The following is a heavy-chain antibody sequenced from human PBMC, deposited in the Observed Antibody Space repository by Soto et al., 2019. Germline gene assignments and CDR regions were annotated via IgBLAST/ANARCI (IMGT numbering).Heavy chain of an antibody. D-gene: IGHD2-15*01. Sequence: EVQLVESGGGLVQPGGSLRLSCAASGFTCRNYWMSWVRQAPGKGLEWVANIKQDGSEKFYVDSVKGRFTISRDNPKNSLYLQMNSLRAEDTAVYYCKRGTDLGYCTRSSCPGMDVWGQGTTVTVSS. V-gene: IGHV3-7*03. CDR1: GFTCRNYW. J-gene: IGHJ6*02. CDR2: IKQDGSEK. CDR3: KRGTDLGYCTRSSCPGMDV.